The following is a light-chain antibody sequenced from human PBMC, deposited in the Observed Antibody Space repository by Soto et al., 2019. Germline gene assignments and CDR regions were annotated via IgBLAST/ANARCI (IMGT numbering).Light chain of an antibody. V-gene: IGKV3-20*01. CDR3: QQYGSSPPAT. J-gene: IGKJ1*01. CDR2: GAS. Sequence: EIVMTQSPATLSVSPGERATLSCRASQSVSSNLAWYQQKPGQAPRLLIYGASSRATGIPDRFSGSGSGTDFTLTISRLEPEDFAVYYCQQYGSSPPATFGQGTKVEIK. CDR1: QSVSSN.